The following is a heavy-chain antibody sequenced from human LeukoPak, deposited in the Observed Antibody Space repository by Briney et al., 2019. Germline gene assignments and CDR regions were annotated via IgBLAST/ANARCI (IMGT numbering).Heavy chain of an antibody. V-gene: IGHV3-48*03. J-gene: IGHJ6*02. CDR3: ARAGGYDLEGADYYYGMDV. Sequence: GGSLRLSCAASGLTFSSYEMNWVRQAPGKGLEWVSYISSSGSTIYYADSVKGRFTISRDNAKNSLYLQMNSLRAEDTAVYYCARAGGYDLEGADYYYGMDVWGQGTTVTVSS. CDR2: ISSSGSTI. D-gene: IGHD5-12*01. CDR1: GLTFSSYE.